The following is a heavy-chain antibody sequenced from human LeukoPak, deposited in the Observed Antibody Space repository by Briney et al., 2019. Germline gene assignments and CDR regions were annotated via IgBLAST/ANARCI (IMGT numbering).Heavy chain of an antibody. CDR3: ARVLSGWPYQFDY. V-gene: IGHV4-59*01. D-gene: IGHD6-19*01. J-gene: IGHJ4*02. CDR2: IDYSGNT. Sequence: PSETLSLTCTVSGGSISSYYWSWIRQPPGKGLEWIGCIDYSGNTNYNPSLKSRVTISVDTSKNHFSLNLSSVTAADTAMFYCARVLSGWPYQFDYWGQGTLVTVSS. CDR1: GGSISSYY.